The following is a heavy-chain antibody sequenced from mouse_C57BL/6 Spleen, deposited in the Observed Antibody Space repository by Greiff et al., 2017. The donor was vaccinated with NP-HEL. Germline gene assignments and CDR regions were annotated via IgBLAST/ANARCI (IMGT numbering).Heavy chain of an antibody. CDR2: IDPEDGET. V-gene: IGHV14-2*01. Sequence: VQLKQSGAELVKPGASVKLSCTASGFNIKDYYMHWVKQRTEQGLEWIGRIDPEDGETKYAPKFQGKATITADTSSNTAYLQLSSLTSEDTAVYYCARGSDYGNNWFAYWGQGTLVTVSA. CDR1: GFNIKDYY. D-gene: IGHD2-1*01. CDR3: ARGSDYGNNWFAY. J-gene: IGHJ3*01.